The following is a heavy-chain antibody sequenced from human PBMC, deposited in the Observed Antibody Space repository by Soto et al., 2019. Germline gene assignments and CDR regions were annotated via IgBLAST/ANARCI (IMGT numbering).Heavy chain of an antibody. J-gene: IGHJ5*02. V-gene: IGHV6-1*01. CDR2: TYYRSKWYN. Sequence: PSQTLSLTCAISGDSVSSNSAAWNWIRQSPSRGLEWLGRTYYRSKWYNDYAVSVKSRITINPDTSKNQFSLQLNSVTPEDTAVYYCARDRGSSWYHKYNWFDTWGQGTLVTVSS. CDR1: GDSVSSNSAA. D-gene: IGHD6-13*01. CDR3: ARDRGSSWYHKYNWFDT.